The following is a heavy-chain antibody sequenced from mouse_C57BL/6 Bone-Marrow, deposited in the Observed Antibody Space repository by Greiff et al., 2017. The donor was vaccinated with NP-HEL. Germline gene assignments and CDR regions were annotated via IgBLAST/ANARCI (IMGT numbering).Heavy chain of an antibody. J-gene: IGHJ3*01. CDR2: IYPRSGNT. CDR1: GYTFTSYG. V-gene: IGHV1-81*01. D-gene: IGHD2-2*01. Sequence: QVQLQQSGAELARPGASVKLSCKASGYTFTSYGISWVKQRTGQGLEWIGEIYPRSGNTYYNEKFKGKATLTADKSSSTAYMELRSLTSEDSAVYFCAREVYYGYFPFAYWGQGTLVTVSA. CDR3: AREVYYGYFPFAY.